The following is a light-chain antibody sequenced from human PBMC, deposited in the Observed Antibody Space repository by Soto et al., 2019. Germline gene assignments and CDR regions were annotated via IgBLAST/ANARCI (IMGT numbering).Light chain of an antibody. V-gene: IGKV3-11*01. CDR3: QQRSNWPPT. Sequence: EILLTQSPGTLSLSPGERATLSCRASQSVSSYLAWYQQKPGQAPRLLIYDASNRATGIPARFSGSGSGTDFTLTISSLEPEDFAVYYCQQRSNWPPTFGQGTRLE. CDR1: QSVSSY. CDR2: DAS. J-gene: IGKJ5*01.